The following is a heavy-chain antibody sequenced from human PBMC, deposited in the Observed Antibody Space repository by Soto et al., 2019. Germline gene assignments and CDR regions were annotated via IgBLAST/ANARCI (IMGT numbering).Heavy chain of an antibody. CDR3: ASSGYCSGGSCYGTDAFDI. D-gene: IGHD2-15*01. Sequence: GGSLKIPCTGFGNSFTRHWINWVRPLPGKGLEGMGRIDPSDSYTNYSPSFQGHVTISADKSISTAYLQWSSLKASDTAMYYCASSGYCSGGSCYGTDAFDIWGQGTMVTVSS. J-gene: IGHJ3*02. V-gene: IGHV5-10-1*01. CDR2: IDPSDSYT. CDR1: GNSFTRHW.